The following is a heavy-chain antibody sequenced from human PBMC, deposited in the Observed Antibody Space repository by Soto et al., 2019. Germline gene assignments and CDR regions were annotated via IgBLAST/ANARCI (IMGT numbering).Heavy chain of an antibody. Sequence: EVQLVESGGGLVQPGGSLILSCAASGFSFSIYWMHWVRQAPGKGLVWVSRIITDGSSTSYALSVKGRFTISRDNAKNTLYLQMNSLRAEDTAVYYCATGLSTRGYYMDAWGKGTTVTVSS. CDR2: IITDGSST. D-gene: IGHD1-26*01. J-gene: IGHJ6*03. V-gene: IGHV3-74*01. CDR3: ATGLSTRGYYMDA. CDR1: GFSFSIYW.